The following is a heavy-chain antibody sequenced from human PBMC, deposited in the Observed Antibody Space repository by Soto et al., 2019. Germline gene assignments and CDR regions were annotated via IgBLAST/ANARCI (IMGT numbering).Heavy chain of an antibody. CDR1: GGSISSSSYY. Sequence: SETLSLTCTVSGGSISSSSYYWGWIRQPPGKGREWIGRIYYSGSTYYNPSRKSRVTRSVDTSKHQFSLKLRSVTAAHTAVYYCARLPLSYDRSGYYYAGFDYWGQGSLVTVSS. D-gene: IGHD3-22*01. CDR3: ARLPLSYDRSGYYYAGFDY. CDR2: IYYSGST. V-gene: IGHV4-39*01. J-gene: IGHJ4*02.